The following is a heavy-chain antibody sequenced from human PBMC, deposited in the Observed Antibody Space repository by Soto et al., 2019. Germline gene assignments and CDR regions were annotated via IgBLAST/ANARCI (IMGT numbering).Heavy chain of an antibody. V-gene: IGHV4-30-4*01. CDR1: GGSISSDDYY. CDR2: IHSSGSI. Sequence: SETLSLTCTVSGGSISSDDYYWSWIRQAPGRSLEWIGYIHSSGSIYYNPSLKSRATMSIDTAGNQFSLKVSSVTVADTAVYYCARDLDGLHDDTSGPFPRPGWGQGTLVTVSS. D-gene: IGHD3-22*01. J-gene: IGHJ1*01. CDR3: ARDLDGLHDDTSGPFPRPG.